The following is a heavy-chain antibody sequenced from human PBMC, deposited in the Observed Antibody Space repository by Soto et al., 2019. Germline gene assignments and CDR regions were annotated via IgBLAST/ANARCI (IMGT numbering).Heavy chain of an antibody. J-gene: IGHJ4*02. CDR1: GGSISSYY. V-gene: IGHV4-59*01. CDR3: ARRYGTTFDY. Sequence: TLSLTCTVSGGSISSYYWSCIRQPPGKGLEWIGYIYYSGSTNYNPSLKSRVTISVDTSKNQFSLKLSSVTAADTAVYYCARRYGTTFDYGGQGTLVTVSS. D-gene: IGHD1-7*01. CDR2: IYYSGST.